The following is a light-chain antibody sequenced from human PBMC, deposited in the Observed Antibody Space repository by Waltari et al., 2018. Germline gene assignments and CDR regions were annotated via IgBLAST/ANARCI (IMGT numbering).Light chain of an antibody. CDR3: QQYNNYEWT. CDR2: KAS. V-gene: IGKV1-5*03. J-gene: IGKJ1*01. CDR1: QSISGW. Sequence: DLQMTQSPSTLSASVGDRVTITCRASQSISGWLAWYQQKPGKAPKLLIYKASSLESGVPSRFSGSESGTEFTLTINSLQPDDFATYYCQQYNNYEWTFGQGTKVEIK.